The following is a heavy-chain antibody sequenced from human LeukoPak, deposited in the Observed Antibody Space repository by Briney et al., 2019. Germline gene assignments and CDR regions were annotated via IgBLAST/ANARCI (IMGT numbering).Heavy chain of an antibody. CDR2: ISDNGGGT. CDR3: ARVEGHDYGDPFDY. Sequence: GGSLRLSCAAAGFSFGSYAMSWVRQAPGRGLEWVSGISDNGGGTYYGDSVKGRFTISRDNSKNMLYLQMNSLRDEDTAVYYCARVEGHDYGDPFDYWGQGTLVTVSS. V-gene: IGHV3-23*01. D-gene: IGHD4-17*01. J-gene: IGHJ4*02. CDR1: GFSFGSYA.